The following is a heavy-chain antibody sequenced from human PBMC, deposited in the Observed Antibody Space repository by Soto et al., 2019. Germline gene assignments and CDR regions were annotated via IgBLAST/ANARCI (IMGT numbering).Heavy chain of an antibody. D-gene: IGHD3-10*01. CDR2: IYHSGST. V-gene: IGHV4-38-2*02. J-gene: IGHJ4*02. CDR1: GYSISSCYY. CDR3: AREKGNEYSSGLNFDF. Sequence: SETLSLTCAVSGYSISSCYYWGWIRQPPGKGLEWIGSIYHSGSTYYNPSLESRVTISLDTSKNQVSLKLSSVTAADTAMYYCAREKGNEYSSGLNFDFWGQGTLVTVSS.